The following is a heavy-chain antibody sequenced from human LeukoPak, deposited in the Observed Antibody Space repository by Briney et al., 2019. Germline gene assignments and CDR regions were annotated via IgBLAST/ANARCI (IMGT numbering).Heavy chain of an antibody. CDR3: ARDLGITMVRGVIRGGPNWFDP. CDR1: GGSISSYC. CDR2: IYTSGST. D-gene: IGHD3-10*01. J-gene: IGHJ5*02. Sequence: SETLSLTCTVSGGSISSYCWSWIRQPAGKGLEWIGRIYTSGSTNYNPSLKSRVTMSVDTSKNQFSLKLSSVTAADTAVYYCARDLGITMVRGVIRGGPNWFDPWGQGTLVTVSS. V-gene: IGHV4-4*07.